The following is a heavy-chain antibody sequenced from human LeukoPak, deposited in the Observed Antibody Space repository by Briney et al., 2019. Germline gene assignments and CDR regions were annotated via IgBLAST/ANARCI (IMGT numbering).Heavy chain of an antibody. CDR3: ASLSLGYCSSTSCHRGAFDI. CDR1: GGSISSYY. D-gene: IGHD2-2*01. Sequence: SETLSLTCTVSGGSISSYYWSWIRQPPGKGLEWIGYIYYSGSTNYNPSLKSRVTISVDTSKNQFSLKLSSVTAADTAVYYCASLSLGYCSSTSCHRGAFDIWGQGTMVTVSS. CDR2: IYYSGST. J-gene: IGHJ3*02. V-gene: IGHV4-59*01.